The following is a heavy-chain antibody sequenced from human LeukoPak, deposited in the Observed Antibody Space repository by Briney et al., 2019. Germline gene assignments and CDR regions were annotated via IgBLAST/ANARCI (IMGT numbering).Heavy chain of an antibody. J-gene: IGHJ5*02. CDR1: GGSISSGGYS. D-gene: IGHD2-21*02. CDR3: ARGVTHHNNWFDP. Sequence: SETLSLTCTVSGGSISSGGYSWNWIRQHPGKGLEWIGYIYYDGGTYYNPSLKSRVTISVDTSKNQFSLKLSSVTAADTAVYFCARGVTHHNNWFDPWGQGTLVTVSS. CDR2: IYYDGGT. V-gene: IGHV4-31*03.